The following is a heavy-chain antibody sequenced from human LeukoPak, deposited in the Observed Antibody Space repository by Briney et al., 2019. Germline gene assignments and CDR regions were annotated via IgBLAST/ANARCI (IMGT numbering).Heavy chain of an antibody. CDR1: GGSISSSSYY. CDR2: INHSGST. J-gene: IGHJ4*02. D-gene: IGHD3-10*01. CDR3: ARTPRFGELSYSFDY. Sequence: SETLSLTCIVSGGSISSSSYYWGWIRQPPGKGLEWIGEINHSGSTNYNPSLKSRVTISVDTSKNQFSLKLSSVTAADTAVYYCARTPRFGELSYSFDYWGQGTLVTVSS. V-gene: IGHV4-39*07.